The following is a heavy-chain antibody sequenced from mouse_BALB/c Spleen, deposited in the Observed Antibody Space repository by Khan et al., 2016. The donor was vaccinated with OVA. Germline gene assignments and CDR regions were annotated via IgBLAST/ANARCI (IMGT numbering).Heavy chain of an antibody. J-gene: IGHJ4*01. Sequence: VKLLESGPDLVAPSQSLSITCTVSGFSLTSYAIHWVRQPPGKGLKWLVVIWSDGSTTYNSALKSRLSISKDNSKSQVFLKINSLQTDDTAMYYCARHQFPLSMDSWGQGTSVTVSS. CDR3: ARHQFPLSMDS. CDR1: GFSLTSYA. CDR2: IWSDGST. V-gene: IGHV2-6-2*01.